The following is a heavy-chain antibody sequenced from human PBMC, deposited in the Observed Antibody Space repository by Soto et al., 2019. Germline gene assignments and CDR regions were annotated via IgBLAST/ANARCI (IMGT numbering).Heavy chain of an antibody. J-gene: IGHJ6*02. V-gene: IGHV3-23*01. CDR2: ISGSGGST. CDR1: GFTFSSYA. Sequence: VQLLESGGGLVQPGGSLRLSCAASGFTFSSYAMSWVRQAPGKGLEWVSAISGSGGSTYYADSVKGRFTISRDNSKNTLYLQMNSLRAEDTAVYYCAKYPQGSRNYYYYYGMDVWGQGTTVTVSS. D-gene: IGHD3-10*01. CDR3: AKYPQGSRNYYYYYGMDV.